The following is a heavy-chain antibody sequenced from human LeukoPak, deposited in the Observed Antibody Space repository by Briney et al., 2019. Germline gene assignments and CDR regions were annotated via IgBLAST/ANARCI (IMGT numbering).Heavy chain of an antibody. CDR3: AREYQLLAYYYYYYMDV. Sequence: GGSLRLSCAASGFTFSSYAMHWVRQAPGKGLEWVAVISYDGSNKYYADSVKGRFTISRDNSKNTLYLQMNSLRAEDTAVYYCAREYQLLAYYYYYYMDVWGKGTTVTVSS. CDR2: ISYDGSNK. CDR1: GFTFSSYA. D-gene: IGHD2-2*01. J-gene: IGHJ6*03. V-gene: IGHV3-30-3*01.